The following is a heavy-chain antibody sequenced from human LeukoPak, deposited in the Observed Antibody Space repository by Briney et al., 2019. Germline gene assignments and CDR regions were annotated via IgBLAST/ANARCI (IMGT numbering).Heavy chain of an antibody. CDR1: GYTFTGYY. D-gene: IGHD6-19*01. V-gene: IGHV1-2*02. CDR3: ARAVSAVADPPLFDY. J-gene: IGHJ4*02. Sequence: ASVKVSCKASGYTFTGYYMHWVRQAPGQGLEWMGWINPNSGDTKYAQKFQGRVTMTRDTSTSTAYMELRTLRSDDTAVYYCARAVSAVADPPLFDYWGQGTLVTVSS. CDR2: INPNSGDT.